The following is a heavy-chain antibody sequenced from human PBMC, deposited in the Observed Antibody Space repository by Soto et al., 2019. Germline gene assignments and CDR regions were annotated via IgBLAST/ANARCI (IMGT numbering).Heavy chain of an antibody. V-gene: IGHV1-69*08. CDR1: VTIFSSYT. D-gene: IGHD3-16*01. Sequence: QVQLVQSGAEVKKPGSSVRVSCKASVTIFSSYTISWVRQAPGQGLEWMGRIIPILGETNSAQKFQDRVTLTADKYTNTAYMDLNSLRLEDTAVYYCARGLGGRMDDWGQGTTVTVSS. CDR3: ARGLGGRMDD. CDR2: IIPILGET. J-gene: IGHJ6*02.